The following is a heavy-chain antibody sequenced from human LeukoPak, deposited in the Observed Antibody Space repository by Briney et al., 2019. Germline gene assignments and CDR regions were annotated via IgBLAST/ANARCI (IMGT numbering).Heavy chain of an antibody. J-gene: IGHJ4*02. D-gene: IGHD1-26*01. CDR3: ARLTSATYYSFDY. V-gene: IGHV4-59*08. CDR2: IYYSGSP. Sequence: SSETLSLTCTVSGASMRSYYWNWIRQSPGKGLEWIGSIYYSGSPNYNPSLKSRVTMSVDTSKNQFSLNLTSVTAADTAVYYCARLTSATYYSFDYWGQGTLVTVSS. CDR1: GASMRSYY.